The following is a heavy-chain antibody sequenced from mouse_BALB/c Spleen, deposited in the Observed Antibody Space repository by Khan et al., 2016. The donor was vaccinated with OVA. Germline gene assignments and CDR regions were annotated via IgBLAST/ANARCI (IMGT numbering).Heavy chain of an antibody. CDR2: ISSGGST. J-gene: IGHJ2*01. D-gene: IGHD2-14*01. Sequence: EVELVESGGDLVKPGGSLKLSCAASGFTFSSYVMSWVRQTPDKRLEWVASISSGGSTYYPDSVKGRFTISRDNARNILYLQMSSLRSEDTAMYYCAREAYRYDEYYIDDWGQGTTLTVSS. CDR1: GFTFSSYV. CDR3: AREAYRYDEYYIDD. V-gene: IGHV5-6-5*01.